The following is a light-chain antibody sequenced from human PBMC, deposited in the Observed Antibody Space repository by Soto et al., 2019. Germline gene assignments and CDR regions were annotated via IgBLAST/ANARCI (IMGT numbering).Light chain of an antibody. CDR2: ATS. CDR3: QQSFTTPS. V-gene: IGKV1-39*01. J-gene: IGKJ5*01. CDR1: QTVSSY. Sequence: DIQMAQSPSSLSASVGDRVNITCRASQTVSSYLNWYQQKPGTVPKLLIYATSNLQSVVPSRFRGRGFGTDFTLTISSLQPEDFPTYYCQQSFTTPSFGQGTRLEIK.